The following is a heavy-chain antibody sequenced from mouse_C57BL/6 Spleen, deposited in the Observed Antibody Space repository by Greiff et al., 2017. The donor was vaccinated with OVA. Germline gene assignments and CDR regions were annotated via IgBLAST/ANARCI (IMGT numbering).Heavy chain of an antibody. Sequence: QVQLKQSGPELVKPGASVKISCKASGYAFSSSWMNWVKQRPGKGLEWIGRLYPGDGDTNYNGKFKGKATLTADKSSSTAYMQLSSLTSEDSAVYFCARSGHYGSNFDVWGTGTTVTVSS. J-gene: IGHJ1*03. CDR2: LYPGDGDT. CDR3: ARSGHYGSNFDV. V-gene: IGHV1-82*01. D-gene: IGHD1-1*01. CDR1: GYAFSSSW.